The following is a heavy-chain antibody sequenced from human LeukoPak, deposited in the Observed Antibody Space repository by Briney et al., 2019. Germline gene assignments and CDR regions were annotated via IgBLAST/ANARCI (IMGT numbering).Heavy chain of an antibody. J-gene: IGHJ6*02. D-gene: IGHD3-9*01. CDR3: ARDLRYFDWLPHYYGMDV. V-gene: IGHV1-18*01. Sequence: GASVKVSCKASGYTFTSYGISWVRQAPGQGLEWMGWISAYNGNTNYAQKLQGRVTMTTDTSTSTAYMELGSLRSDDTAVYYCARDLRYFDWLPHYYGMDVWGQGTTVTVSS. CDR1: GYTFTSYG. CDR2: ISAYNGNT.